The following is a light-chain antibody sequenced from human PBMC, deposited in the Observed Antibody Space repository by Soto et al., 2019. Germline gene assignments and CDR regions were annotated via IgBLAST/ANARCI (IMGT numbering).Light chain of an antibody. CDR2: EGG. V-gene: IGLV2-23*01. J-gene: IGLJ2*01. Sequence: QSVLTQPASVSGSPGQSITISCTGTSSDVGNYNLVSWYQQYPGKAPKLMIYEGGKRPSGVSNRFSGSKSGNTASLTISGLQAEDEADYDCCSFALRSTLIFGGGTKLTVL. CDR3: CSFALRSTLI. CDR1: SSDVGNYNL.